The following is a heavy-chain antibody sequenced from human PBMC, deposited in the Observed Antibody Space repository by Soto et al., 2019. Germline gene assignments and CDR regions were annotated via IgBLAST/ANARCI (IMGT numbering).Heavy chain of an antibody. CDR3: AREFCTGGNCSGSFDH. Sequence: GGSLRISCTSSVLSFGVQYMTWIRQAPGKGLEWISYISDSAGTIFYTDSVKGRFTISRDNAKNSLFLQMTSLRAEDTAIYYCAREFCTGGNCSGSFDHWGLGTMVTVSS. D-gene: IGHD2-8*02. CDR1: VLSFGVQY. V-gene: IGHV3-11*01. CDR2: ISDSAGTI. J-gene: IGHJ4*02.